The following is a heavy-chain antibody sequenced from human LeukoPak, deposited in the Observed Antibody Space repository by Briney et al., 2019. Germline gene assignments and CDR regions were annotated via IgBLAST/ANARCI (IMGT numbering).Heavy chain of an antibody. V-gene: IGHV3-7*01. CDR1: GFTFSNYW. J-gene: IGHJ4*02. D-gene: IGHD4-11*01. CDR3: ARLMGGVTTYDY. Sequence: PGGSLRLSCAASGFTFSNYWMSWVRQAPGKGLEWVASIRPDGSDDYYMDSVKGRFTISRDNAENSLYLQMSSLRAEDTAVYYCARLMGGVTTYDYGGQGTLVTVSA. CDR2: IRPDGSDD.